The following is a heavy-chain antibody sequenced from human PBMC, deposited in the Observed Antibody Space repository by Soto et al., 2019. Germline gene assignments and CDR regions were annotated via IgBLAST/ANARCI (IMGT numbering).Heavy chain of an antibody. D-gene: IGHD3-16*01. CDR2: KYWDDDR. Sequence: QITLKESGPTLVKPTQTLTRTCSFSGFSLSTNRVSVAWIRQPPGKALEFLALKYWDDDRRYSPSLKTRLSISEDSSKNLVVITMTNMDPADTASYFCARTPYVSAAYKWVAWYFDFLGPGTLVTVSS. J-gene: IGHJ2*01. V-gene: IGHV2-5*02. CDR1: GFSLSTNRVS. CDR3: ARTPYVSAAYKWVAWYFDF.